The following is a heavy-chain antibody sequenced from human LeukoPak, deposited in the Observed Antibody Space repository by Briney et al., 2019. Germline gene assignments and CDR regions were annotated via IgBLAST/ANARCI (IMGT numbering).Heavy chain of an antibody. CDR2: ISWNSGSI. CDR3: ARGQIFGVVIVHDAFDI. V-gene: IGHV3-9*03. Sequence: GGSLRLSCAASGFTFDDYAMHWVRQAPGKGLEWVSGISWNSGSIGYADSVKGRFTISRDNAKNSLYLQMNSLRAEDMALYYCARGQIFGVVIVHDAFDIWGQGTMVTVSS. J-gene: IGHJ3*02. CDR1: GFTFDDYA. D-gene: IGHD3-3*01.